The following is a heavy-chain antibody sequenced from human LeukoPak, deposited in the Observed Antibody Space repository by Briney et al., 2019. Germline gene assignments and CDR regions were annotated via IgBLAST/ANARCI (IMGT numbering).Heavy chain of an antibody. CDR2: IVPRFGTA. D-gene: IGHD3-10*02. V-gene: IGHV1-69*06. CDR1: GVTFSDYP. CDR3: AGGYGRGVMSPYVLDV. J-gene: IGHJ6*04. Sequence: GSSVKVSCKASGVTFSDYPLSWVRQAPGQGPEWMGGIVPRFGTADYTQQFQGRVTITADMSTTTAYMELSSLRSDDTAIYYCAGGYGRGVMSPYVLDVWGTGTTVIVSS.